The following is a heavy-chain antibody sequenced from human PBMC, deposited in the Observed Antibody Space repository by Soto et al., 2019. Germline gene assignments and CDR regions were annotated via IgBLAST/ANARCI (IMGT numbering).Heavy chain of an antibody. D-gene: IGHD3-10*01. V-gene: IGHV4-59*01. CDR3: ARDWDSSGLFDP. Sequence: SETLSLTCSVSGASITTSYWSWIRQPPGKGLEWIGSISYSVSTKYNPSLESRVMISLDTSKNQFSLRLTSVTAADTALYYCARDWDSSGLFDPWGQGARGTVS. CDR2: ISYSVST. CDR1: GASITTSY. J-gene: IGHJ5*02.